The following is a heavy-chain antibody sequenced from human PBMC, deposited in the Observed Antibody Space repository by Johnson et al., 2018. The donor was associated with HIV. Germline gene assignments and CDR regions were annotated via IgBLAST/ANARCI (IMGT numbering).Heavy chain of an antibody. CDR2: ISESGTTI. J-gene: IGHJ3*01. V-gene: IGHV3-11*01. Sequence: QVQLVESGGDLIQPGGSLRLSCAASGFTFSDYYMSWIRQAPGKGLEWVSYISESGTTIYYADSVKGRFTISRDNAKNSLYLQMNSLRAEDTAVYYCARDSWPSSPDAFDLWGQGTMVTVSS. CDR1: GFTFSDYY. CDR3: ARDSWPSSPDAFDL.